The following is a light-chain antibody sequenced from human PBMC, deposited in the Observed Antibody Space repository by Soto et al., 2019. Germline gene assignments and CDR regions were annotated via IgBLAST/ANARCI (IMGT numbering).Light chain of an antibody. CDR2: ASP. J-gene: IGKJ1*01. Sequence: EIVLTQSPGTLSSSPGERATLSCRASQSVSSSYLAWYQHKPGQAPRLLIYASPSRATGIPDRFGGSGSGTDFTLTISRLEPEDFAVYYCQQYGDSSWTFGQGTKVEIK. V-gene: IGKV3-20*01. CDR3: QQYGDSSWT. CDR1: QSVSSSY.